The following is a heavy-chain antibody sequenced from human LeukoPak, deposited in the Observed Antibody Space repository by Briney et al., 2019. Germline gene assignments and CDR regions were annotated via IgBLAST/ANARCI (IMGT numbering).Heavy chain of an antibody. CDR3: ARGYSGSGYDSFDY. D-gene: IGHD5-12*01. CDR2: IIPIFDTA. Sequence: ASVKVSCKASGGTFSSYAITWVRQAPGQGLEWMGGIIPIFDTANYAQKFLGRVTITADESTSTAYMELSSLRSEDMAVYYCARGYSGSGYDSFDYWGQGTLVTVSS. CDR1: GGTFSSYA. J-gene: IGHJ4*02. V-gene: IGHV1-69*13.